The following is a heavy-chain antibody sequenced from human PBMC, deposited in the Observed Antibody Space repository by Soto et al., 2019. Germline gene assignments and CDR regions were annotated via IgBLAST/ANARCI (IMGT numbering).Heavy chain of an antibody. CDR2: SHHSGGST. V-gene: IGHV1-46*01. CDR3: ARGSGVLYFQAEDGIRDCSTVSAFLLHRSFDL. J-gene: IGHJ2*01. Sequence: APRQGLEWMGISHHSGGSTSYAQKFQGRVTMTRDTSTSTVYMELSSLRSEDTAVYYCARGSGVLYFQAEDGIRDCSTVSAFLLHRSFDL. D-gene: IGHD2-15*01.